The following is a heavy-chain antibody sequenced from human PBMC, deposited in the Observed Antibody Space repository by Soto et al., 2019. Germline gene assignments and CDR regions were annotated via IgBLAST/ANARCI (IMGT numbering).Heavy chain of an antibody. Sequence: ASVKVSCKGSGYTFIANYIQWVRQAPGQGLEWMGWINPNSGGTTYAQKFQGRVTLTRDTSITTAYTELSGLTSDDTAVYFCAREGSGWKYFDYWGQGSLVTVSS. D-gene: IGHD6-19*01. CDR2: INPNSGGT. CDR1: GYTFIANY. CDR3: AREGSGWKYFDY. J-gene: IGHJ4*02. V-gene: IGHV1-2*02.